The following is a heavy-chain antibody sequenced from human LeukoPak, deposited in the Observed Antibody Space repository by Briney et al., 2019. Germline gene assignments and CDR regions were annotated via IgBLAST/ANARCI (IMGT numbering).Heavy chain of an antibody. CDR3: ARRGIAAAGTKGAFDI. CDR2: IYPGDSDT. Sequence: GESLKISWKGSGYSFTSYWIGWVRQMPGKGLEWMGIIYPGDSDTRYSPSFQGQVTISADKSISTAYLQWSSLKASDTAMYYCARRGIAAAGTKGAFDIWGQGTMVTVSS. D-gene: IGHD6-13*01. CDR1: GYSFTSYW. V-gene: IGHV5-51*01. J-gene: IGHJ3*02.